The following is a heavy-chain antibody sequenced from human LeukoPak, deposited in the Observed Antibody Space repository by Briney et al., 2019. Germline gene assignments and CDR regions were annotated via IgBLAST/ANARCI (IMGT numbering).Heavy chain of an antibody. CDR3: AKDGNSWYDNWFDP. Sequence: LAGGSLRLSCAASGFTFSSDAMGWVRQAPGKGLEWVLVIRSSGGSTYYAESVKGRFTISRDNSKNTLYLQMNSLRAADTAVYYCAKDGNSWYDNWFDPWGQGTLVTVSS. V-gene: IGHV3-23*01. J-gene: IGHJ5*02. CDR2: IRSSGGST. CDR1: GFTFSSDA. D-gene: IGHD6-13*01.